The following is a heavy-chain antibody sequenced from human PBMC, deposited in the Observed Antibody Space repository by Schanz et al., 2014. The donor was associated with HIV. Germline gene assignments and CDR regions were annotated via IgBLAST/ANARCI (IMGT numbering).Heavy chain of an antibody. CDR2: ISYDGRNK. Sequence: QVQLVESGGGVVQPGRSLKLSCAASGFTFSNYGMHWVRQAPGKGLEWVAVISYDGRNKYFGHSVKGRFTISRDNSKNTVYLQAKSLRPEDTAVYYCAKDRNQYDSRYIGKGNYYYYYGLDLCGLGTTVTVSS. CDR3: AKDRNQYDSRYIGKGNYYYYYGLDL. CDR1: GFTFSNYG. J-gene: IGHJ6*02. D-gene: IGHD3-22*01. V-gene: IGHV3-30*18.